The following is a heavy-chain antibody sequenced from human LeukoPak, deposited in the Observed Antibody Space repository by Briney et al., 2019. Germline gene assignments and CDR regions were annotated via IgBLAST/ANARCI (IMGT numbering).Heavy chain of an antibody. V-gene: IGHV3-64*02. J-gene: IGHJ4*02. CDR1: GFTFSTYR. CDR2: ISSDGGST. CDR3: AIQVRGVVY. Sequence: GGSLRLSCAASGFTFSTYRMHWVRQAPGKGLEYLSGISSDGGSTYYADSVKGRFTISRDNSKNTLYLRMGSLRAEDMAVYYCAIQVRGVVYWGQGTLVTVSS. D-gene: IGHD3-10*01.